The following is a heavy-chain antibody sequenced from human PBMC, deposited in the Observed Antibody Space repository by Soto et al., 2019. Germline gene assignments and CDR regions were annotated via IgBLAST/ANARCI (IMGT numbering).Heavy chain of an antibody. Sequence: SLRLSCAASGFTISNYIMHWVRQAPGKGLEWVAMILHDGNNKYYADSVKGRFTISRDNSKNTLYLQMNSLRTEDTAMYYCARDDEDGSYCDLGYWGQGTLVTVSS. V-gene: IGHV3-30-3*01. D-gene: IGHD3-10*01. CDR1: GFTISNYI. J-gene: IGHJ4*02. CDR2: ILHDGNNK. CDR3: ARDDEDGSYCDLGY.